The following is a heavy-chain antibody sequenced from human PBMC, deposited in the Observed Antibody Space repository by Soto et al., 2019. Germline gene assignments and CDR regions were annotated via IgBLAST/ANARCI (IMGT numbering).Heavy chain of an antibody. J-gene: IGHJ4*02. CDR3: ARDVGGIVVVPEPYYCDY. V-gene: IGHV3-21*01. CDR2: ISSSSSYI. Sequence: EVQLVESGGGLVKPGGSLRLSCAASGFTFSSYSVNWVRQAPGKGLEWVSSISSSSSYIYYADSVKGRFTISRDNAKNSLNLQMNSLRAEDTAVYYCARDVGGIVVVPEPYYCDYWGQGTLVTVSS. D-gene: IGHD2-2*01. CDR1: GFTFSSYS.